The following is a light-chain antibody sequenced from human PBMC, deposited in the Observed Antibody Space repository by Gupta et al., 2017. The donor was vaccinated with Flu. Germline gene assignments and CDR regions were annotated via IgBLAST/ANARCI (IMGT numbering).Light chain of an antibody. CDR3: HQDYSTPIT. CDR1: QSVLYSSNNKNY. V-gene: IGKV4-1*01. Sequence: DIVMTQSPDSLAVSLGERATINCKSSQSVLYSSNNKNYLAWYQQKPGQPPKLLIYWASTRESGVPDRFSGSGSGTXFTLTIXSLQAEDVAVYYCHQDYSTPITFGXGTKVEIK. J-gene: IGKJ4*01. CDR2: WAS.